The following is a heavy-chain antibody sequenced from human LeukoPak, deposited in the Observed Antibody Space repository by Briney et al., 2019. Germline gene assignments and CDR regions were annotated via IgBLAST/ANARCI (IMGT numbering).Heavy chain of an antibody. CDR1: GGSINNGGYY. J-gene: IGHJ6*02. V-gene: IGHV4-31*03. CDR2: IYYSGSS. D-gene: IGHD3-16*02. CDR3: ARDPGRLSGMDV. Sequence: PSQTLSLTCTVSGGSINNGGYYWSWIRQHPGKGLEWIGYIYYSGSSYYNPSLRSRVTISVDTSKNQFSLKLSSVTAADTAVYYCARDPGRLSGMDVWGQGTTVTVSS.